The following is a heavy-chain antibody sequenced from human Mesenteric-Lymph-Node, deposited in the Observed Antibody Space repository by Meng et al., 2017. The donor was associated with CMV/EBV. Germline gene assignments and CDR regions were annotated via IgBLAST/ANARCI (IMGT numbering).Heavy chain of an antibody. D-gene: IGHD3-9*01. J-gene: IGHJ5*02. Sequence: TSGVGGGWIRQPPGKALEWLALIYWDDDKRYSPSLKSRLTITKDTSKNQVVLTMTNMDPVDTATYYCAHSNYDILTGYYNLHNWFDPWGQGTLVTVSS. CDR3: AHSNYDILTGYYNLHNWFDP. CDR1: TSGVG. CDR2: IYWDDDK. V-gene: IGHV2-5*02.